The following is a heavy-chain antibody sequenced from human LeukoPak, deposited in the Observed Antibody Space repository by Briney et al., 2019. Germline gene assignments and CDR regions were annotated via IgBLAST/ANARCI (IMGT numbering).Heavy chain of an antibody. D-gene: IGHD2/OR15-2a*01. CDR2: IYYGRTT. CDR1: AGSISSSSHH. J-gene: IGHJ6*02. V-gene: IGHV4-39*01. Sequence: SETLSLTCTVSAGSISSSSHHWGWIRQSPGKGLEWIGSIYYGRTTYYNPSLNSRVTISVVTSKNQFSLQLNSVTAADTAVYYCARGSFLVPYYYYYYGMDVWGQGTTVTVSS. CDR3: ARGSFLVPYYYYYYGMDV.